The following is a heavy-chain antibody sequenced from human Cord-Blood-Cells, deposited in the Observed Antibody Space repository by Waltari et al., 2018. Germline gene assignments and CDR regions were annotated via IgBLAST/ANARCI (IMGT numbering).Heavy chain of an antibody. J-gene: IGHJ5*02. CDR1: GGPLGGYA. CDR2: IIPIFGTA. Sequence: QVQLAHCGAEVKQPGSAVKASCTASGGPLGGYATSWVRQASGQGLEWMGGIIPIFGTANYAQKFQGRVTITADKSTRTAYMKLSSLRSEDTAVYYCARSGGNYDFWSGYNWFDPWGQGTLVTVSS. CDR3: ARSGGNYDFWSGYNWFDP. V-gene: IGHV1-69*06. D-gene: IGHD3-3*01.